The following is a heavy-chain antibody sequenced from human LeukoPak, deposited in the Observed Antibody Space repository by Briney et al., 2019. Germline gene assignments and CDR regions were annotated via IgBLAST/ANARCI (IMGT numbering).Heavy chain of an antibody. Sequence: ASVKVSCKASGYTFTGYYMHWVRQAPGQGLEWMGWINPNSGGTNYAQKFQGRVTTTRDTSISTAYMELSRLRSDDTAVYYCARALYSSSSRTEYWGQGTLVTVSS. V-gene: IGHV1-2*02. CDR1: GYTFTGYY. CDR3: ARALYSSSSRTEY. J-gene: IGHJ4*02. CDR2: INPNSGGT. D-gene: IGHD6-6*01.